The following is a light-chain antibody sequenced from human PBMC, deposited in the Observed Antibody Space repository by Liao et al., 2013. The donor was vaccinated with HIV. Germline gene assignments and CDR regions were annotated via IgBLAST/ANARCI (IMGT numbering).Light chain of an antibody. CDR2: YDN. CDR3: QAWDSSTVV. V-gene: IGLV3-21*01. J-gene: IGLJ2*01. Sequence: SYELTQPPSVSVAPGKTARITCGGNNIRTKSVHWYQQMPGQAPVLVIYYDNDRPSGIPERFSGSHSGNTATLTISGTQAMDEADYYCQAWDSSTVVFGGGTKLTVL. CDR1: NIRTKS.